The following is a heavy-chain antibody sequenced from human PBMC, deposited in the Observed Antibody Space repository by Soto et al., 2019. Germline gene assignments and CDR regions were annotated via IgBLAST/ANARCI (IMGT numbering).Heavy chain of an antibody. V-gene: IGHV3-7*01. CDR3: ARARESYDSSGYYYYYYGMDV. CDR1: GFTFSNYW. Sequence: GGSLRLSCAASGFTFSNYWMSWVRQAPGKGLEWVAKIKQDGSETYYVDSVKGRFAISRDNAKNSLFLQMNSLGAEDTAVYYCARARESYDSSGYYYYYYGMDVWGQGTTVTVSS. J-gene: IGHJ6*02. CDR2: IKQDGSET. D-gene: IGHD3-22*01.